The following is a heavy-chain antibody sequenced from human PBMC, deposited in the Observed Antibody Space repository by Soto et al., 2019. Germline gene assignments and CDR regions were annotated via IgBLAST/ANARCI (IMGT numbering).Heavy chain of an antibody. J-gene: IGHJ5*02. CDR1: GGSISSFY. CDR2: IYDTGRT. CDR3: ARDRGGTFHL. D-gene: IGHD1-26*01. Sequence: SETLSLTCTVSGGSISSFYWSWIRQSPGKGLEWIGSIYDTGRTNYNPSLESRVTISVDRSKNQFSLKLTSVTAADRAVYYCARDRGGTFHLWDQGALVTVSS. V-gene: IGHV4-59*01.